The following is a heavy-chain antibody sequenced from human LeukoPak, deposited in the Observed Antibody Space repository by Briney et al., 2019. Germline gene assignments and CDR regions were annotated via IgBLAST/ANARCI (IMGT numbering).Heavy chain of an antibody. Sequence: GGSLRLSCAASGFTFSDYYMSWIRQAPGKGLERVSYISSSGSTIYYADSVKGRFTISRDNAKNSLYLQMNSLRAEDTAVYYCARTETTVVTPLIDYWGQGTLVTVSS. CDR1: GFTFSDYY. J-gene: IGHJ4*02. D-gene: IGHD4-23*01. V-gene: IGHV3-11*04. CDR3: ARTETTVVTPLIDY. CDR2: ISSSGSTI.